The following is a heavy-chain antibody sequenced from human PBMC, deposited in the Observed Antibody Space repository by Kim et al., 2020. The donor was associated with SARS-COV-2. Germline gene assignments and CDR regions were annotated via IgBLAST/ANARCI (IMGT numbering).Heavy chain of an antibody. J-gene: IGHJ4*02. V-gene: IGHV3-7*01. CDR2: IKQDGSEK. CDR1: GFTFSSYW. D-gene: IGHD4-17*01. CDR3: ARILDYGDPRMDY. Sequence: GGSLRLSCAASGFTFSSYWMSWVRQAPGKGLEWVANIKQDGSEKYYVDSVKGRFTISRDNAKNSLYLQMNSLRAEDTAVYYCARILDYGDPRMDYWGQGTLVTVSS.